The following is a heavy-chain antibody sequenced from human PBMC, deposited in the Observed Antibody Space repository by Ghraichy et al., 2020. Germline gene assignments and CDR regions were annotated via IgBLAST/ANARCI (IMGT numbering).Heavy chain of an antibody. D-gene: IGHD3-22*01. Sequence: KRPEWVSYISSSSDSIYYADSVKGRFTISRDNAKNSLYLQMNSLRAEDTAVYYCATDTYYYDTSAPRGDVWGKGTT. V-gene: IGHV3-48*04. J-gene: IGHJ6*03. CDR3: ATDTYYYDTSAPRGDV. CDR2: ISSSSDSI.